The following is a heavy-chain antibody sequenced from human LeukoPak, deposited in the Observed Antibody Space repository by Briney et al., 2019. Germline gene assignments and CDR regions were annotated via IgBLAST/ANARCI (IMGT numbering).Heavy chain of an antibody. CDR2: IKQDGSER. D-gene: IGHD5-24*01. V-gene: IGHV3-7*03. CDR3: ARDLDDYNTLPPLFQH. Sequence: GGSLRLSCAASGFTFRSFSMSWVRQAPGKGLEWVANIKQDGSERYYVDSVKGRFTISRDNAKNSLYLQMNSLRVEDTAVYYCARDLDDYNTLPPLFQHWGQGTQVTVSS. J-gene: IGHJ1*01. CDR1: GFTFRSFS.